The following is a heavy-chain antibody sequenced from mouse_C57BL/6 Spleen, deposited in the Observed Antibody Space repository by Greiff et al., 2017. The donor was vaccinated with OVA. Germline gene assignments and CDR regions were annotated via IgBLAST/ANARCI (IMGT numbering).Heavy chain of an antibody. V-gene: IGHV5-4*01. Sequence: EVKLQESGGGLVKPGGSLKLSCAASGFTFSSYAMSWVRQTPEKRLEWVATISDGGSYTYYPDNVKGRFTISRDNAKNNLYLQMSHLKSEDTAMYYCARDEGYGSTVAYWGQGTLVTVSA. CDR1: GFTFSSYA. D-gene: IGHD1-1*01. CDR3: ARDEGYGSTVAY. J-gene: IGHJ3*01. CDR2: ISDGGSYT.